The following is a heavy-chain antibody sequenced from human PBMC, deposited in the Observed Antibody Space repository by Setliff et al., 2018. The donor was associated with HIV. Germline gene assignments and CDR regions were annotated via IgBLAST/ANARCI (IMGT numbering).Heavy chain of an antibody. CDR1: GGSINRGTYY. CDR2: IYHSGTT. D-gene: IGHD3-3*01. V-gene: IGHV4-39*07. J-gene: IGHJ6*02. CDR3: ARRLQFLEFLHGVGGLDV. Sequence: SETLSLTCSVSGGSINRGTYYWTWIRQSAGKGLEWIGSIYHSGTTYYNPSLKSRVTISVDTSKNQFSLKLSSATAADTAVYYCARRLQFLEFLHGVGGLDVWGQGTTVTVSS.